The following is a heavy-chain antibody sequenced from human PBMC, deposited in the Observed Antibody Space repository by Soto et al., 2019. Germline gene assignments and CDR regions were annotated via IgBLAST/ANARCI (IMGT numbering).Heavy chain of an antibody. CDR2: INPNSGGT. CDR1: GYTFTGYY. V-gene: IGHV1-2*04. Sequence: QVQLVQSGAEVKKPGASVKVSCKASGYTFTGYYMHWVRQAPGQGLEWMGWINPNSGGTNYAQKFKGWVTMTRDTSISTAYMELSRLRSDDTAVYYCARVYCSSTSCYRSGGMDVWGQGTTVTVSS. D-gene: IGHD2-2*02. J-gene: IGHJ6*02. CDR3: ARVYCSSTSCYRSGGMDV.